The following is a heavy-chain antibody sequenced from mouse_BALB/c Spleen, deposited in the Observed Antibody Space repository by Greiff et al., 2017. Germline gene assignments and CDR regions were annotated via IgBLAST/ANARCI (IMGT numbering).Heavy chain of an antibody. J-gene: IGHJ2*01. Sequence: EVQRVESGGGLVQPKGSLKLSCAASGFTFNTYAMNWVRQAPGKGLEWVARIRSKSNNYATYYADSVKDRFTISRDDSQSMLYLQMNNLKTEDTAMYYCVRHGYDGPFDYWGQGTTLTVSS. CDR3: VRHGYDGPFDY. D-gene: IGHD2-3*01. CDR2: IRSKSNNYAT. V-gene: IGHV10-1*02. CDR1: GFTFNTYA.